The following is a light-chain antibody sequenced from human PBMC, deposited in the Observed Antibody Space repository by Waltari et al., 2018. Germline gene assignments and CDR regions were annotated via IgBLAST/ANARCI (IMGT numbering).Light chain of an antibody. CDR1: QSISNW. Sequence: DIQMTQSPSTLSASVGDRVTITCRASQSISNWLAWYQQKPGKAPNLLISKVSNLESGVPSRFSGSGSGTDFTLKISRVEAEDVGVYYCMQALQAPRTFGQGTKVEIK. V-gene: IGKV1-5*03. J-gene: IGKJ2*01. CDR3: MQALQAPRT. CDR2: KVS.